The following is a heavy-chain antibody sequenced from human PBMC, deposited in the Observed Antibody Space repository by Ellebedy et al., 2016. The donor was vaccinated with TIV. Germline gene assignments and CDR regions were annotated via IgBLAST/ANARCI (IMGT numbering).Heavy chain of an antibody. J-gene: IGHJ4*02. CDR3: ARVKDSYGMDY. CDR2: IYSGGST. V-gene: IGHV3-53*05. Sequence: GGSLRLSCAASGFTVSSNYMSWVRQAPGKGLEWVSVIYSGGSTHYADSVKGRFTISRDNSKNTLYLQMNSLRPEDTAVYYCARVKDSYGMDYWGRGTLVAVSP. CDR1: GFTVSSNY. D-gene: IGHD5-18*01.